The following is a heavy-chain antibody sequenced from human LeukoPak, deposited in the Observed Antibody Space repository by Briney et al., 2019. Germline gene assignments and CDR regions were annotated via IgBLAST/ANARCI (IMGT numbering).Heavy chain of an antibody. Sequence: GGSLRLSCAASGFTFSSYDMSWVRQAPGKGLEWVSAISGSGGSTYYADSVKGRFTMSRDNSKNTLYLQMNSLRAEDTAVYYCAKGSDIVVVVAALDTAMFNYWGQGTLVTVSS. J-gene: IGHJ4*02. CDR3: AKGSDIVVVVAALDTAMFNY. CDR2: ISGSGGST. V-gene: IGHV3-23*01. CDR1: GFTFSSYD. D-gene: IGHD2-15*01.